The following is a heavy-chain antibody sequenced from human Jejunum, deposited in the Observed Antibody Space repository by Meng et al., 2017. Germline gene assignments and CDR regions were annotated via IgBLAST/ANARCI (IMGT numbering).Heavy chain of an antibody. V-gene: IGHV1-8*01. J-gene: IGHJ4*02. CDR1: AYTCSKLH. D-gene: IGHD7-27*01. Sequence: QVQLVRAGAEVKTPGASSKGSVKGAAYTCSKLHYNWVRQATGQGPEGMVWISPENGNTAYAQNFLARFTMTWDTSVSTAYMYLSGLTSDDSGVDYCARGVNAGVDYWGQGTLVTVSS. CDR3: ARGVNAGVDY. CDR2: ISPENGNT.